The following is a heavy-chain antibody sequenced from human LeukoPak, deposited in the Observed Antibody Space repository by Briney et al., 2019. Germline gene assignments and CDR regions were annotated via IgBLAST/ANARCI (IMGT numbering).Heavy chain of an antibody. D-gene: IGHD7-27*01. V-gene: IGHV3-48*01. CDR3: ARDPPNWGFGL. CDR2: ISPSSDTF. Sequence: GGSLRLSCTASGFTFSDYSMNWVRQAPGKGLGWISYISPSSDTFYYADSVRGRFTISRDNAKKSLYLQMHSLRAEDTAIYYCARDPPNWGFGLWGQGALVTVSS. CDR1: GFTFSDYS. J-gene: IGHJ4*02.